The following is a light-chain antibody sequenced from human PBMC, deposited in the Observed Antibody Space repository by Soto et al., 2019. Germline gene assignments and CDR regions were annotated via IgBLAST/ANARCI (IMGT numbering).Light chain of an antibody. CDR2: DVS. V-gene: IGKV3-20*01. CDR3: QQYGSSPGT. CDR1: QSFSGSY. J-gene: IGKJ2*01. Sequence: EIVLTQSPGTLSLSPGERATLSCRASQSFSGSYLGWYQQKLGQAPRLLIYDVSSRATGIPDRFSGSGSGTDFTLTISRLEPEDFAVYYCQQYGSSPGTFGQGTKLEIK.